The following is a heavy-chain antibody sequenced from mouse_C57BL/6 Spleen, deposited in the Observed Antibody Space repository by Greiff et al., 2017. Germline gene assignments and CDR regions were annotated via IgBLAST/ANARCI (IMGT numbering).Heavy chain of an antibody. J-gene: IGHJ2*01. D-gene: IGHD2-3*01. CDR3: ARGGVYDGYYDY. CDR1: GYTFTSYW. CDR2: INPSNGGT. Sequence: QVQLQQPGTELVKPGASVKLSCKASGYTFTSYWMHWVKQRPGQGLEWIGNINPSNGGTNYNEKFKSKATLTVDKSSSKAYMRLGSLTSEDSAVDDCARGGVYDGYYDYWGQGTTLTVSS. V-gene: IGHV1-53*01.